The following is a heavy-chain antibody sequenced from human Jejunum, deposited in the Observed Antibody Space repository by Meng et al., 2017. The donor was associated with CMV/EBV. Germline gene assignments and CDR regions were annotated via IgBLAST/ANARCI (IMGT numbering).Heavy chain of an antibody. J-gene: IGHJ3*01. CDR1: TFSIYT. V-gene: IGHV3-21*01. CDR2: IRPSNTYI. D-gene: IGHD2-15*01. Sequence: TFSIYTLDWVRQAPGKGLEWVSSIRPSNTYIYYPGSVEGRFTISRDNAKNSLYLQMNSLRGEDTTVYYYAKEKVVSWAGSVGSDVWGRGTMVTVSS. CDR3: AKEKVVSWAGSVGSDV.